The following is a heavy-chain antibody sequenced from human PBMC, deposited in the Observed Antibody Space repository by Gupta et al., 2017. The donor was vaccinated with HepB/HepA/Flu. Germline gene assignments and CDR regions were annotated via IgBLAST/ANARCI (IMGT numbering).Heavy chain of an antibody. D-gene: IGHD6-13*01. V-gene: IGHV3-23*01. CDR1: GFTFSSYA. CDR3: AKDQYSSSWYGTISYYYYGMDV. CDR2: ISGSGGST. J-gene: IGHJ6*02. Sequence: EVQLLESGGGLVQPGGSLRLSCAASGFTFSSYAMSWVRQAPGKGLEWVSAISGSGGSTYYADSVKGRFTISRDNSKNTLYLQMNSLRAEDTAVYYCAKDQYSSSWYGTISYYYYGMDVWGQGTTVTVSS.